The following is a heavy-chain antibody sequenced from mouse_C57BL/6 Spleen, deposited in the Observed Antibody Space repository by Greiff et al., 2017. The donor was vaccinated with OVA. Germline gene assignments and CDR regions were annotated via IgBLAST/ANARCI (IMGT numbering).Heavy chain of an antibody. J-gene: IGHJ4*01. V-gene: IGHV2-4*01. CDR1: GFSLTSYG. CDR3: AKNDGPSTVVEDYYAMDY. D-gene: IGHD1-1*01. CDR2: IWSGGST. Sequence: VQLQQSGPGLVQPSQSLSITCTVSGFSLTSYGVHWVRQPPGKGLEWLGVIWSGGSTDYNAAFISRLSISKDNSKSQVFFKMNSLQADDTAIYYCAKNDGPSTVVEDYYAMDYWGQGTSVTVSS.